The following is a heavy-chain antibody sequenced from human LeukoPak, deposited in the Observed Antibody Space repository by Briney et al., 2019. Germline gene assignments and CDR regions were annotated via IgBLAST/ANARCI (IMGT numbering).Heavy chain of an antibody. D-gene: IGHD2-15*01. CDR1: GGSISSSSYY. CDR2: INHSGST. J-gene: IGHJ4*02. Sequence: SETLSLTCTVSGGSISSSSYYWRWIRQPPGKGLEWIGEINHSGSTNYNPSLKSRVTISVDTSKNQFSLKLSSVTAADTAVYYCASLGYCSGGSCYKPTLSETDYWGQGTLVTVSS. CDR3: ASLGYCSGGSCYKPTLSETDY. V-gene: IGHV4-39*07.